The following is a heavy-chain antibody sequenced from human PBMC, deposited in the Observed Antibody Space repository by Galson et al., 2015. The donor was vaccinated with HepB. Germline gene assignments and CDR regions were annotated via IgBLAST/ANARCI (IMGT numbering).Heavy chain of an antibody. J-gene: IGHJ3*02. CDR2: IDWDDEK. V-gene: IGHV2-70*04. D-gene: IGHD6-19*01. Sequence: ALVKPTQTLTLTCTFSGFSLTTSGVRVGWICQPPGKALEWVARIDWDDEKFYTPSLKTRLTISKDTSKNQVVLKMTNMDPVDTATYYCARIRGWGDAFDMWGQGTRVTVSS. CDR1: GFSLTTSGVR. CDR3: ARIRGWGDAFDM.